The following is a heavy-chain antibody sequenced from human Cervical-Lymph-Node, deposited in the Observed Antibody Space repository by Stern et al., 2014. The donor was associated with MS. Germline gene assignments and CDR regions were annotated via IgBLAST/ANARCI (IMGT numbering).Heavy chain of an antibody. V-gene: IGHV1-69*01. D-gene: IGHD1-7*01. CDR2: ITPIFGTT. Sequence: QVQLVQSGAEVKKPGSSVKGSCKTYGGILKNYAISWVRQAPGQGLEWKVGITPIFGTTKYAQKFQGRVTITADESTSTVYMELSSLISEDTAVYYCARSNWNYHWLDPWGQGTLVIVSS. CDR3: ARSNWNYHWLDP. J-gene: IGHJ5*02. CDR1: GGILKNYA.